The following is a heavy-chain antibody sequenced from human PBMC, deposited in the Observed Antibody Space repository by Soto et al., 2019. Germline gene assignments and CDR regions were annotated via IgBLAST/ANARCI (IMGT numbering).Heavy chain of an antibody. D-gene: IGHD2-15*01. CDR3: TTGSVEGV. CDR1: DFSISNAC. J-gene: IGHJ6*02. V-gene: IGHV3-15*07. Sequence: EVQLVESGGGLVKPGGALRLSCAASDFSISNACMNWVRQAPGKGLEWVGRIKTRSEGEATDYAAPMTDRFTISRDDSKNTLFLQRNSLKTEDTAVYYCTTGSVEGVWGQGATVIVSS. CDR2: IKTRSEGEAT.